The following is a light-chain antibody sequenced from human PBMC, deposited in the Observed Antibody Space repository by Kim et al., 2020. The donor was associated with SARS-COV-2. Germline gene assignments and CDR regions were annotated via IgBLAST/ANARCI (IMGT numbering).Light chain of an antibody. CDR1: YNY. J-gene: IGLJ1*01. V-gene: IGLV2-14*03. CDR2: DVN. CDR3: SSYATTRSYV. Sequence: YNYVSWSQQHPGKAPKLMIFDVNKRPSGLSDRFSGSKSGNTASLTISGLQAEDEADYYCSSYATTRSYVYGSGTKVTVL.